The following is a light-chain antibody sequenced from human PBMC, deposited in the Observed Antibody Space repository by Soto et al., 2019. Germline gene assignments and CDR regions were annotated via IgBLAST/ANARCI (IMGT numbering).Light chain of an antibody. CDR2: DTT. Sequence: QAVVTQEPSLTVSPGGTVTLTCDSSTGAVTSGHYPYWFQQKPGQAPRTLIYDTTNKHSWTPARFSGSLLGGKAALTLSGXQPXXXAEYYCLLSYSSADVFGTGTKLTVL. CDR1: TGAVTSGHY. V-gene: IGLV7-46*01. J-gene: IGLJ1*01. CDR3: LLSYSSADV.